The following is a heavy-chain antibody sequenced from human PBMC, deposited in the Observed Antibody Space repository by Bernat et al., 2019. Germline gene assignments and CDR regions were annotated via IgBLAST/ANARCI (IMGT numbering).Heavy chain of an antibody. Sequence: QVQLVESGRGVVQPGRSLRLSCAASGFPFSSYAMHWVRQTPGKGLEWVAVISYDGSNKYYADSVKGRFTISRDNSKNTLSLQMNSLRAEDTAVYYCARDDYGSGSSSPNYWGQEPWSPSPQ. CDR3: ARDDYGSGSSSPNY. D-gene: IGHD3-10*01. CDR2: ISYDGSNK. CDR1: GFPFSSYA. J-gene: IGHJ4*01. V-gene: IGHV3-30-3*01.